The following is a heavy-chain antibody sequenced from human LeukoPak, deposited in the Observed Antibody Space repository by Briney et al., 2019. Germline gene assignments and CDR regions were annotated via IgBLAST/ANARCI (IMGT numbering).Heavy chain of an antibody. CDR3: RLSGTGYYMDV. J-gene: IGHJ6*03. Sequence: PSETLSLTCAVYGGSFSGYYWMHWVRQAPGKGLVWVSRINNYGSTTNYADSVKGRFTVSRDNAKNTLYLQMNSLRAEDTAVYYCRLSGTGYYMDVWGKGTTVTVSS. CDR1: GGSFSGYYW. D-gene: IGHD1-1*01. V-gene: IGHV3-74*01. CDR2: INNYGSTT.